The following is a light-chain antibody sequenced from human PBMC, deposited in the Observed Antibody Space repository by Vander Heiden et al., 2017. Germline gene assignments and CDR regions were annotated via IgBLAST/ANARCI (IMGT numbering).Light chain of an antibody. V-gene: IGKV3-15*01. CDR3: HQSDNWPPYT. CDR1: QSVSSN. CDR2: GAS. J-gene: IGKJ2*01. Sequence: EVVMTQSPATLSVSPGERATLPCSSSQSVSSNLAWYQQKPGQAPRLLIYGASTRATGVPVRFSGSGSGTEFTLTISSRQSEDSAVYYCHQSDNWPPYTFGQGTKLEIK.